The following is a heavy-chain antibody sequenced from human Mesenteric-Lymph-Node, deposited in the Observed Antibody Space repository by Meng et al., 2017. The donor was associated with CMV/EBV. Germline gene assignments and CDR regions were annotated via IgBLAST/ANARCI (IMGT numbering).Heavy chain of an antibody. CDR1: GFTFSSYW. V-gene: IGHV3-74*01. CDR2: INSDGSST. J-gene: IGHJ4*02. Sequence: ETLSLTCAASGFTFSSYWMHWVRQAPGKGLVWVSRINSDGSSTSYADSVKGRFTISRDNAKNTLYLQMNSLRAEDTAVYYCARCSSTSCWNYWGQGTLVTVSS. CDR3: ARCSSTSCWNY. D-gene: IGHD2-2*01.